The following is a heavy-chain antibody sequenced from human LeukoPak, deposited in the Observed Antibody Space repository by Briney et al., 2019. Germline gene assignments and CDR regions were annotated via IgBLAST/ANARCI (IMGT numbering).Heavy chain of an antibody. CDR2: IYDSGPA. V-gene: IGHV4-59*08. CDR3: VRKNFYPSWYFAL. D-gene: IGHD3-3*01. Sequence: SETLSLTCTVSGGSISGYYWNWIRQCPGKGLEWIGYIYDSGPANYNPSLKSRVAISIDTSKNQFSLKVNSLTAADTALYFCVRKNFYPSWYFALWGRGTLVTVSS. J-gene: IGHJ2*01. CDR1: GGSISGYY.